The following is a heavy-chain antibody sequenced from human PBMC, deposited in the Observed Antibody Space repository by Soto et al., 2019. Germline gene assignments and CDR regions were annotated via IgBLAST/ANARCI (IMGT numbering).Heavy chain of an antibody. V-gene: IGHV1-2*04. CDR1: GYTLTGYY. Sequence: GASVKVSCKASGYTLTGYYMHWVRQAPGQGLEWMGWINPNSGGTKYAQKFQGWVTMTRDTSISTAYMELSRLRSDDTAVYYCARGNGIAVAGTAFDYWGQGTLVTVSS. D-gene: IGHD6-19*01. J-gene: IGHJ4*02. CDR3: ARGNGIAVAGTAFDY. CDR2: INPNSGGT.